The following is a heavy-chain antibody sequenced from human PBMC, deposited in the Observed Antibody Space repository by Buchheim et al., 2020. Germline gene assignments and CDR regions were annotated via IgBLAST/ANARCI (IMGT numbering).Heavy chain of an antibody. D-gene: IGHD3-22*01. CDR1: GGSISSYY. CDR3: ARERTYYYDSSGSYAFDY. J-gene: IGHJ4*02. Sequence: QVQLQESGPGLVKPSETLSLTCTVSGGSISSYYWSWIRQPPGKGLEWIGYIYYSGSTNYNPSLKSRVTISVDTSRNQFSLKLSSVTAADTAVYYCARERTYYYDSSGSYAFDYWGQGTL. CDR2: IYYSGST. V-gene: IGHV4-59*01.